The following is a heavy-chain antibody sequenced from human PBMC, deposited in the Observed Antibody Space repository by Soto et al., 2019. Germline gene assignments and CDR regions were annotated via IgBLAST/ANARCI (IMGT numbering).Heavy chain of an antibody. D-gene: IGHD2-15*01. CDR3: ARDIVVVVAASYYYSGMDV. J-gene: IGHJ6*02. CDR1: GYTFTSYT. V-gene: IGHV1-3*01. CDR2: INAGNGNT. Sequence: GASVKVSCKAPGYTFTSYTMHWVRQAPGQRLEWMGWINAGNGNTKYSQKFQGRVTISRDTFASTAYTELSSLRSEDTAVYYCARDIVVVVAASYYYSGMDVWGQGTTVTVSS.